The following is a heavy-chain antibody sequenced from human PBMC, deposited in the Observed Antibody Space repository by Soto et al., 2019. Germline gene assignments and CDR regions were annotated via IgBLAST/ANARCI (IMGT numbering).Heavy chain of an antibody. D-gene: IGHD3-3*01. CDR2: INHSGST. V-gene: IGHV4-59*12. J-gene: IGHJ5*02. CDR1: GGSISSYY. CDR3: AQYLRLAWFDP. Sequence: SETLSLTXTVSGGSISSYYWSWIRQPPGKGLEWIGEINHSGSTNYNPSLKSRVTISVDTSKNQFSLKLSSVTAADTAVYYCAQYLRLAWFDPWGQGTLVTVSS.